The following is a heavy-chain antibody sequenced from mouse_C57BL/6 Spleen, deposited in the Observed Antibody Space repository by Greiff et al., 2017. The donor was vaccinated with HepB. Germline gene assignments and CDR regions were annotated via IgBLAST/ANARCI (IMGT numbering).Heavy chain of an antibody. J-gene: IGHJ2*01. D-gene: IGHD4-1*01. CDR1: GYTFTSYW. CDR3: ASSNWDYFDY. CDR2: IDPNSGGT. Sequence: VQLQQSGAELVKPGASVKLCKASGYTFTSYWMHWVKQRPGRGLEWIGRIDPNSGGTKYNEKFKSKATLTVDKPSSTAYMQLSSLTSEDSAVYYCASSNWDYFDYWGQGTTLTVSS. V-gene: IGHV1-72*01.